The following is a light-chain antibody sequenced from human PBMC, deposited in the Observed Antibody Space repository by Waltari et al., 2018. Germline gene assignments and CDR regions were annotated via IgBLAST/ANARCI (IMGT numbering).Light chain of an antibody. CDR1: SSNIGSNP. J-gene: IGLJ3*02. Sequence: QSVLTQPPSASGTPGQRVTISCSGSSSNIGSNPVNWYQHLPGTAPKRLIYSNNQRPSGVPDRFSGSKSGTSASLAISGLQSEDEADYYCAAWDDSLNGWVFGGGTKLTVL. V-gene: IGLV1-44*01. CDR2: SNN. CDR3: AAWDDSLNGWV.